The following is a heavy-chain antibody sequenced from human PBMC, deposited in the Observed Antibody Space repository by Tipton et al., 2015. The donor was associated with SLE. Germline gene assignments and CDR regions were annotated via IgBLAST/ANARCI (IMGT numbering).Heavy chain of an antibody. CDR1: DDSISSRDFY. Sequence: TLSLTRTVSDDSISSRDFYWGWIRQPPGKGLEGIGNIYYSGSTYYNPSLTNRVSISIDTSKNQFSLKLSSVTAADTAVYFCARRWAIVVVVDATQGKHNWFDPWSHGTLVTVSS. J-gene: IGHJ5*02. CDR3: ARRWAIVVVVDATQGKHNWFDP. D-gene: IGHD2-15*01. V-gene: IGHV4-39*01. CDR2: IYYSGST.